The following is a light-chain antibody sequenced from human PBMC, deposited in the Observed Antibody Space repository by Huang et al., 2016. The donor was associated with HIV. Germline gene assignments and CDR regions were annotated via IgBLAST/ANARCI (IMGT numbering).Light chain of an antibody. J-gene: IGKJ1*01. CDR1: QSIKSN. CDR3: QQYDYWPPVT. CDR2: GAS. Sequence: IVMTQSPVTLSVSPGERAALSCRAGQSIKSNLAGYQQKPGQAPGRLIYGASTRATGVPARFSGSGSGTEFTLTINNLQSDDFAVYYCQQYDYWPPVTFGQGTKV. V-gene: IGKV3-15*01.